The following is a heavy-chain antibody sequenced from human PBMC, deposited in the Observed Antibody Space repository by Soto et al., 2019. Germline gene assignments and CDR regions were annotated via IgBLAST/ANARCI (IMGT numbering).Heavy chain of an antibody. J-gene: IGHJ4*02. Sequence: PGGSLRLSCGTAGFKFSDYYMDWVRQAPGKGLEWVGRIRNKANGYTSVFAASVKDRFTISRDDSKNSLYLQMNSLKTEDTAVYYCARGPDIFTAYYGPFDFWGPGTLVTVSS. CDR1: GFKFSDYY. CDR2: IRNKANGYTS. V-gene: IGHV3-72*01. D-gene: IGHD3-9*01. CDR3: ARGPDIFTAYYGPFDF.